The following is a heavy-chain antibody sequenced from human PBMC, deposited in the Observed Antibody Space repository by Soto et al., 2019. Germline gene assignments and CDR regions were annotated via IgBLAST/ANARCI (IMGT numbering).Heavy chain of an antibody. CDR3: AKASGRVHYGMHV. V-gene: IGHV3-30*18. CDR2: ISYDGSNK. CDR1: GFTFSSYG. J-gene: IGHJ6*02. D-gene: IGHD3-10*01. Sequence: GGSLRLSCAVSGFTFSSYGMHWVRQAPGKGLEWVAVISYDGSNKYYADSVKGRFTISGDNSKNTLYLQMNTLRGEDTAVYYCAKASGRVHYGMHVWGQGTTVTVSS.